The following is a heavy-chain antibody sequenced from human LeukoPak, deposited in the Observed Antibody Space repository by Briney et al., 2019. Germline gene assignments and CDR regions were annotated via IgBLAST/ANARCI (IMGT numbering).Heavy chain of an antibody. D-gene: IGHD3-16*01. V-gene: IGHV4-59*01. CDR2: IYYSGST. J-gene: IGHJ5*02. CDR1: GGSISSYY. CDR3: ARFTPQGYGWGGYNRFDP. Sequence: PSETLSLTCTVSGGSISSYYWNWIRQPPGKGLDWIGYIYYSGSTNYNPSLKSRVTISVDTSKNQYSLNLTSVTAADTAVYYCARFTPQGYGWGGYNRFDPWGQGTLVTVSS.